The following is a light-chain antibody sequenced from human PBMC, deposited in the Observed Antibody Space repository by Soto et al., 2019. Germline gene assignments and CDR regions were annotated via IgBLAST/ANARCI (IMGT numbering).Light chain of an antibody. Sequence: EIVLTQSPGTLSSFPGERTTLSCRATQSVSSNYLAWYQQKPGQAPRLLIYIASSRATGIPDRFSSSGSGTDFTLTTSRLAPEDFAVYYCHQYGTSPWTCGQGTKVEIK. J-gene: IGKJ1*01. CDR2: IAS. CDR3: HQYGTSPWT. CDR1: QSVSSNY. V-gene: IGKV3-20*01.